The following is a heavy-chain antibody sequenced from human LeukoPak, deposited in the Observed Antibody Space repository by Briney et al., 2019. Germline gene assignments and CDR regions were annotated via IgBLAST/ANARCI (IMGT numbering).Heavy chain of an antibody. J-gene: IGHJ4*02. CDR2: INPSGGST. CDR1: GYTFTSYY. Sequence: ASVKVSCKASGYTFTSYYMHWVRQAPGQGLEWMGIINPSGGSTSYAQKFQGRVTMTRDTSTSTVYMELSSLRSEDTAVYYCARGMLHDYGDYCLDYWGQGTLITVSS. V-gene: IGHV1-46*01. D-gene: IGHD4-17*01. CDR3: ARGMLHDYGDYCLDY.